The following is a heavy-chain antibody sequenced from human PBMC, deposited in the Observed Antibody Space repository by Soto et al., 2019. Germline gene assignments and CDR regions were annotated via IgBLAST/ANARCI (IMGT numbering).Heavy chain of an antibody. CDR1: GFTFSSYG. D-gene: IGHD2-21*02. CDR3: ASQKRVYCGGDCYSYDAFDI. Sequence: QVQLVESGGGVVQPGRSLRLSCAASGFTFSSYGMHWVRQAPGKGLEWVAVISYDGSNKYYADSVKGRFTISRDNSKNTLYLQMNSLRAEDTAVYYCASQKRVYCGGDCYSYDAFDIWGQGTMVTVSS. CDR2: ISYDGSNK. V-gene: IGHV3-30*03. J-gene: IGHJ3*02.